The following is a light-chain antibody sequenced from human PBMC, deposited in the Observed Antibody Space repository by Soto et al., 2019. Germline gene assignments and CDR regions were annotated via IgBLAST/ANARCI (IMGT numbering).Light chain of an antibody. Sequence: DIQMTQSPSSLSASVGDRVTITCRASQSIINYLNWYQQKPGKAPKLLIYAASSLQSGVPSRFSGSGSGPDFPLAISSLQPEDCATYYCQQSYSTPYTCGQGTKLEI. V-gene: IGKV1-39*01. CDR3: QQSYSTPYT. CDR2: AAS. J-gene: IGKJ2*01. CDR1: QSIINY.